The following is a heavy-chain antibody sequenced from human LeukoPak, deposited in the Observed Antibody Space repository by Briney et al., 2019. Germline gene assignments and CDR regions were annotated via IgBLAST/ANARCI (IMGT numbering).Heavy chain of an antibody. CDR2: IIPIFGTA. J-gene: IGHJ4*02. V-gene: IGHV1-69*13. CDR1: GGTFSSYA. Sequence: SVKVSCKASGGTFSSYAISWVRQAPGQGLEWMGGIIPIFGTANYAQKFQGRVTITADESTSTAYMELRSLRSDDTAVYYCARDQNYYGSGSHYFDYWGQGTLVTVSS. CDR3: ARDQNYYGSGSHYFDY. D-gene: IGHD3-10*01.